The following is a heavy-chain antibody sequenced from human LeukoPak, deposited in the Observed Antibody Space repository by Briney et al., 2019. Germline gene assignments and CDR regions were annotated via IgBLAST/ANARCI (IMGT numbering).Heavy chain of an antibody. CDR3: SRGRLSYYYDSRGWFDP. Sequence: SETLSLTCADYGGSFSGCYWCWIRQPPGKGLEWIGEINHSGSTNYNPSLKSRVTISVDTSKNQFSLKLSSVTAADTAVYYWSRGRLSYYYDSRGWFDPWGQGTLVTVSS. CDR2: INHSGST. J-gene: IGHJ5*02. D-gene: IGHD3-22*01. CDR1: GGSFSGCY. V-gene: IGHV4-34*01.